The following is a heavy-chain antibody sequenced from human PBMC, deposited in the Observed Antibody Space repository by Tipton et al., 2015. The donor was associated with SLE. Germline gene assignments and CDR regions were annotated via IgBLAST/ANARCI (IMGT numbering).Heavy chain of an antibody. CDR1: GGSISSYY. D-gene: IGHD3-10*01. V-gene: IGHV4-59*08. CDR2: IYYSGST. J-gene: IGHJ5*02. CDR3: ARHVTYYGSGRVWFDP. Sequence: LRLSCTVSGGSISSYYWSWIRRPPGKGLEWIGYIYYSGSTNYNPSLKSRVTISVDTSKNQFSLKLSSVTAADTAVYYCARHVTYYGSGRVWFDPWGQGTLVTVSS.